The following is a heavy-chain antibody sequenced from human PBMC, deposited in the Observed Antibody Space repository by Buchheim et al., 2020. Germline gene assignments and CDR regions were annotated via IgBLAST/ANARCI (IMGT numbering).Heavy chain of an antibody. CDR2: INSDGSST. CDR1: GFTFSSYW. V-gene: IGHV3-74*01. D-gene: IGHD3-16*01. CDR3: AREVYDYIWGSLWEGNFDY. Sequence: EVQLVESGGGLVQPGGSLRLSCAASGFTFSSYWMHWVRQAPGKGLVWVSRINSDGSSTSYADSVKGRFTISRDNAKNTLYLQMNSLRAEDTAVYYCAREVYDYIWGSLWEGNFDYWGQGTL. J-gene: IGHJ4*02.